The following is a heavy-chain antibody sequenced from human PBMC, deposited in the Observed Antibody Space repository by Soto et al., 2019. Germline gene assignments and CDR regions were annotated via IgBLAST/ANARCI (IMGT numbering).Heavy chain of an antibody. D-gene: IGHD3-16*01. CDR2: TYYRSKWIH. Sequence: SQTLSLTCDISGDSVSSSSAAWNWIRQSPSRGLEWLGRTYYRSKWIHEYTVSMESRITINPDTSKNQFSLHIYSVTPEDTAVYYCAGVVWFRGMDVWGHGTKVTVSS. CDR3: AGVVWFRGMDV. J-gene: IGHJ6*02. V-gene: IGHV6-1*01. CDR1: GDSVSSSSAA.